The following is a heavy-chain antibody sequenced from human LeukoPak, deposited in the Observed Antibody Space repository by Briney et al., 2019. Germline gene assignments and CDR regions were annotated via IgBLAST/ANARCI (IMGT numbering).Heavy chain of an antibody. CDR2: IYYSGST. V-gene: IGHV4-59*12. CDR1: GGSISSYY. Sequence: SETLSLTCTVSGGSISSYYWSWIRQPPGKGLEWIGHIYYSGSTNYNPSLKSRVTISVDTSKNHLSLSLNSVTAADTAVYYCAASLWFGIYPDYWGQGSLVTVSS. CDR3: AASLWFGIYPDY. D-gene: IGHD3-10*01. J-gene: IGHJ4*02.